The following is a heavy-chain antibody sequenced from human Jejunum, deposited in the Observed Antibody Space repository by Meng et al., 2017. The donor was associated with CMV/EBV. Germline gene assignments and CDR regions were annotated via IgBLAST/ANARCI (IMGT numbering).Heavy chain of an antibody. CDR1: GDSVSSGCYV. CDR2: IYYSGDT. J-gene: IGHJ6*02. D-gene: IGHD6-6*01. Sequence: VSGDSVSSGCYVWSWIRQPPGKGLESIGYIYYSGDTNYNPSLKSRATISVDRSKNQFSLRLRSVTAADTAVYYCARVVLYYYGMDVWGHGTTVTVSS. CDR3: ARVVLYYYGMDV. V-gene: IGHV4-61*01.